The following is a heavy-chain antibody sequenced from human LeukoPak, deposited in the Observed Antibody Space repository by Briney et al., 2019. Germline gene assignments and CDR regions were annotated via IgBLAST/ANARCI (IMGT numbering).Heavy chain of an antibody. V-gene: IGHV1-2*06. CDR2: INPNSGGT. CDR1: GYTFTGYY. D-gene: IGHD3-3*01. J-gene: IGHJ4*02. CDR3: ATTSRFLEWLYNDY. Sequence: ASVKVSCTASGYTFTGYYMHWVRQAPGQGLEWMGRINPNSGGTNYAQKFQGRVTMTEDTSTDTAYMELSSLRSEDTAVYYCATTSRFLEWLYNDYWGQGTLVTVSS.